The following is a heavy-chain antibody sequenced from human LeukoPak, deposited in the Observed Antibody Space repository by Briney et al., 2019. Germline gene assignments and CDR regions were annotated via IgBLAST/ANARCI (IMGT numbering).Heavy chain of an antibody. D-gene: IGHD3-22*01. CDR2: IYTSGST. CDR3: ARGLTYYYDSSGYIDY. CDR1: GGSISSGSYY. V-gene: IGHV4-61*02. J-gene: IGHJ4*02. Sequence: SQTLSLTCTVSGGSISSGSYYWSWIRQPAGKGLEWIGRIYTSGSTNYNPSLKSRVTISVDTSKNQFSLKLSSVTAADTAVYYCARGLTYYYDSSGYIDYWGQGTLVTVSS.